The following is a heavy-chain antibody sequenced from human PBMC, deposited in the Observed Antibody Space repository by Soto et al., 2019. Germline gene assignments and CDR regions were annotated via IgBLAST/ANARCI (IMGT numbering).Heavy chain of an antibody. Sequence: VGSLRLSCAASGFTFSSYGMHWVRRAPGKGLEWVAVISYDGSNKYYADSVKGRFTISRDNSKNTLYLQMNSLRAEDTAVYYCAKGKIPRVVDFWSGDYYGMDVWGQGTTVTVSS. CDR3: AKGKIPRVVDFWSGDYYGMDV. J-gene: IGHJ6*02. CDR1: GFTFSSYG. V-gene: IGHV3-30*18. D-gene: IGHD3-3*01. CDR2: ISYDGSNK.